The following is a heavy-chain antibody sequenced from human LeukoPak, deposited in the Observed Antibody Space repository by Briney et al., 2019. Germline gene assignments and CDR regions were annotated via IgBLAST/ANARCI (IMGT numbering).Heavy chain of an antibody. CDR3: TKTATGYSSGHYPGWPVDY. Sequence: GGSLRLSCAASGFTFNSYAMYWVRQAPGKGLEWVSGIFGSGGSAHYADSVKGRFAISRDNSKNRVYLQMNSLRAEDTAVYYCTKTATGYSSGHYPGWPVDYWGQGTLVTVSS. D-gene: IGHD6-19*01. J-gene: IGHJ4*02. V-gene: IGHV3-23*01. CDR2: IFGSGGSA. CDR1: GFTFNSYA.